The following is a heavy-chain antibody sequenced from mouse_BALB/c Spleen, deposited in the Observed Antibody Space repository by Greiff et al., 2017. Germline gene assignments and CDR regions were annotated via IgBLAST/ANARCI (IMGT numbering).Heavy chain of an antibody. J-gene: IGHJ3*01. D-gene: IGHD4-1*01. V-gene: IGHV1S137*01. CDR3: ARDELGAWFAY. CDR1: GYTFTDYA. Sequence: QVQLQQSGAELVRPGVSVKISCKGSGYTFTDYAMHWVKQSHAKSLEWIGVISTYYGDASYNQKFKGKATMTVDKSSSTAYMELARLTSEDSAIYYCARDELGAWFAYWGQGTLVTVSA. CDR2: ISTYYGDA.